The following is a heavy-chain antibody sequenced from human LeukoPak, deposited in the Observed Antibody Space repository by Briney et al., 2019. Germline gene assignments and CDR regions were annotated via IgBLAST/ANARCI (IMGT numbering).Heavy chain of an antibody. V-gene: IGHV1-69*05. CDR1: GGTFSSYA. Sequence: ASVKVSCKASGGTFSSYAIRWVRQAAGQGLEWMGGIIPIFGTANYAQKFQGRVTITTDESTSTAYMELSSLRSEDTAVYYCASALEGEYYFDYWGQGTLVTVSS. J-gene: IGHJ4*02. CDR2: IIPIFGTA. D-gene: IGHD3-16*01. CDR3: ASALEGEYYFDY.